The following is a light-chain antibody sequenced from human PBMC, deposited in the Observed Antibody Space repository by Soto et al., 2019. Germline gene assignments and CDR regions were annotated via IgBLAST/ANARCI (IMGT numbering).Light chain of an antibody. CDR1: QSISSW. CDR2: KAS. Sequence: DIQMTQSPSTLSASVGDRATITCRASQSISSWLAWYQQKPGKAPKLLIYKASSLESGVPSRFSGSGSGTEFTLTISSLQPDDFATYYCQQYNSYPYTFGQGTKVDI. V-gene: IGKV1-5*03. CDR3: QQYNSYPYT. J-gene: IGKJ2*01.